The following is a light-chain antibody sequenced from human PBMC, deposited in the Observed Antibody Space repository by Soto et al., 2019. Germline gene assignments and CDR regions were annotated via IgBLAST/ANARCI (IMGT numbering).Light chain of an antibody. CDR3: VLSMGGVWV. CDR2: STN. Sequence: QAVVTQAPSFSVSPGGTVTLTCGVNSGSVSTNYYPSWFQQTPGQAPRTLIYSTNTRSSGVPDRFSGSILGNKAALTITGAQADEESDYYCVLSMGGVWVFGGGTKLTVL. CDR1: SGSVSTNYY. V-gene: IGLV8-61*01. J-gene: IGLJ3*02.